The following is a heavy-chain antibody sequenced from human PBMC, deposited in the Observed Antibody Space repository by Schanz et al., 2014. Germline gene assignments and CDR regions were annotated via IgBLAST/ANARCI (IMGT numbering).Heavy chain of an antibody. J-gene: IGHJ6*02. D-gene: IGHD3-9*01. CDR3: ARAQDDILTGSEYDCGMDV. V-gene: IGHV1-18*01. CDR1: GYTFTDYG. CDR2: ISTSNGNT. Sequence: QVQVVQSGAEVKKPGASVKVSCKASGYTFTDYGVIWVRQAPGQGLEWMGWISTSNGNTNYIQKLQGRVTMTTDTSTSTANMELSSLRSDDTTVYYCARAQDDILTGSEYDCGMDVWGQGTTVTVSS.